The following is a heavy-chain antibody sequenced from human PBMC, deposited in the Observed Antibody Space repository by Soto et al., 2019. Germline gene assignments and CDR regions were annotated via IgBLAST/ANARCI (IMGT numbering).Heavy chain of an antibody. CDR1: GGSISSGGYY. Sequence: SLTCTVSGGSISSGGYYWSWIRQHPGKGLEWIGYIYYSGSTYYNPSLKSRVTISVDTSKNQFSLKLSSVTAADTAVYYCARDPAVSTIAAAGTDYYYGMDVWGQGTTVTVSS. CDR2: IYYSGST. V-gene: IGHV4-31*03. CDR3: ARDPAVSTIAAAGTDYYYGMDV. D-gene: IGHD6-13*01. J-gene: IGHJ6*02.